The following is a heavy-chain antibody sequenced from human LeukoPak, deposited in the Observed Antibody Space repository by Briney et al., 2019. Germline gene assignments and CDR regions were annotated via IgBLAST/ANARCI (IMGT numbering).Heavy chain of an antibody. CDR3: ARVRDGSGPRYYYYYMDV. Sequence: PGGSLRLSCAASGFTFSRYSMNWVRQAPGKGLEWVSSISISSNYKYYPDSLKGRFTISRDNAKNSLYLQMNSLRAEDTAVYYCARVRDGSGPRYYYYYMDVWGKGTTVTVSS. J-gene: IGHJ6*03. V-gene: IGHV3-21*01. D-gene: IGHD3-10*01. CDR1: GFTFSRYS. CDR2: ISISSNYK.